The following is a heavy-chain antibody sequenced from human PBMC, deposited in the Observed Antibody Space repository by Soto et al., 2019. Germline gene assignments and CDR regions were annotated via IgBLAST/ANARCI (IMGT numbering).Heavy chain of an antibody. Sequence: QVQLVQSGAEVKKPGSSVKVSCKASGGTFSSYAISWVRQAPGQGLEWMGGIIPISGTANYAQKFQGRVTITADESTSTAYMELSSLRSEDTAVYYCARSRGSRTSLEIYYYYYYGMDVWGQGTTVTVSS. J-gene: IGHJ6*02. D-gene: IGHD2-2*01. CDR2: IIPISGTA. CDR1: GGTFSSYA. V-gene: IGHV1-69*01. CDR3: ARSRGSRTSLEIYYYYYYGMDV.